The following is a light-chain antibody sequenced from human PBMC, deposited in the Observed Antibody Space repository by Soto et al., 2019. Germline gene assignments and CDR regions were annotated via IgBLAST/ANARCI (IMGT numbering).Light chain of an antibody. CDR1: QSVSAGY. Sequence: EIVLTQSPGTLSLSPGERATLSCRASQSVSAGYLAWYQQRPGQAPRLLIYVASNRAPGIPDRFSGSGSGTDFTLTISRLEPEDSAVYYCQQYGGSPTFGQGTKXEIK. CDR2: VAS. CDR3: QQYGGSPT. J-gene: IGKJ1*01. V-gene: IGKV3-20*01.